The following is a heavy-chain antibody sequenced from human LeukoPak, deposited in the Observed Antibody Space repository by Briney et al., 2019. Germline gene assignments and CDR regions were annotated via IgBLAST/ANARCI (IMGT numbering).Heavy chain of an antibody. D-gene: IGHD2-2*01. CDR1: GYTLTELS. J-gene: IGHJ6*02. CDR2: INPSGGTT. CDR3: ARPTSIIPASNVYYYYYAMDV. Sequence: GASVKVSCKVSGYTLTELSMHWVRQAPGQGLEWMGIINPSGGTTAYAHKFQDRVTITRDTSTSTVYMEVSSLRPEDTAVYYCARPTSIIPASNVYYYYYAMDVWGQGSTVTVSS. V-gene: IGHV1-46*01.